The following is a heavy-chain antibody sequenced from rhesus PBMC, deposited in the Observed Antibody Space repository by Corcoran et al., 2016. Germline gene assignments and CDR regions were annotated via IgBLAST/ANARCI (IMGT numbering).Heavy chain of an antibody. J-gene: IGHJ5-2*02. CDR2: ICGRSGST. D-gene: IGHD3-16*01. V-gene: IGHV4-165*02. Sequence: QVQLQEAGPGLVKPSETLSLTCAVSVGSISGYSFNWIRHPAVKGLEGIGYICGRSGSTYYNPSLKSRVTISTETSKNQFSLKLSSVTAADTAVYYCARILYYSGTISLDVWGRGVLVTVSS. CDR1: VGSISGYS. CDR3: ARILYYSGTISLDV.